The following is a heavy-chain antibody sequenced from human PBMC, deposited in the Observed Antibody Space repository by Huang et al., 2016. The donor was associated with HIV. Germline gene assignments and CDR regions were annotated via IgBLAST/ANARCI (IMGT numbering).Heavy chain of an antibody. CDR3: AKGHYYDTNGYVAFDI. J-gene: IGHJ3*02. V-gene: IGHV3-30*18. D-gene: IGHD3-22*01. CDR1: RFTFSKFA. CDR2: ISDDGSSK. Sequence: QVQLVESGGGVVRPGRSLRLSCAASRFTFSKFAMHWVRQAPGKGLECMAVISDDGSSKHYADSVTGRLTISRDNSNNTLYLQMNSLTVEDTAVYYCAKGHYYDTNGYVAFDIWGQGTMVNVSS.